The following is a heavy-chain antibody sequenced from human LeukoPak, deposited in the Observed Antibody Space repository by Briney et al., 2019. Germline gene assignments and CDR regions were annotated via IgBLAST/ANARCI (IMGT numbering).Heavy chain of an antibody. Sequence: AASVTVSCKASGYTFTAYYLHWVRQAPGQGLEWMGWINPDSGDTKYAQKFQGRVTMTRDTSISTSYMELSRLRSDDTAVYYRAKVLGAAPDHFYYYMDVWGKGTTVTVSS. CDR3: AKVLGAAPDHFYYYMDV. CDR2: INPDSGDT. J-gene: IGHJ6*03. V-gene: IGHV1-2*02. D-gene: IGHD6-13*01. CDR1: GYTFTAYY.